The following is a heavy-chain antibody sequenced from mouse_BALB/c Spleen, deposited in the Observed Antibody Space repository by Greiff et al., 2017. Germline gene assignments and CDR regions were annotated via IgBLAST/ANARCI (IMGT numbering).Heavy chain of an antibody. D-gene: IGHD1-1*01. CDR2: IWTGGGT. J-gene: IGHJ2*01. Sequence: QVQLQQSGPGLVAPSQSLSITCTVSGFSLTSYDISWIRQPPGKGLEWLGVIWTGGGTNYNSAFMSRLSISKDNSKSQVFLKMNSLQTDDTAIYYCVRGITTAHYYFDYWGQGTTLTVSS. CDR1: GFSLTSYD. CDR3: VRGITTAHYYFDY. V-gene: IGHV2-9-2*01.